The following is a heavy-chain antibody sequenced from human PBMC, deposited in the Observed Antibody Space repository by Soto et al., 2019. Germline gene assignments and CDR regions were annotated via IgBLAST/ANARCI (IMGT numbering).Heavy chain of an antibody. CDR1: GFSFRTYA. V-gene: IGHV3-30*04. Sequence: QEQLVESGGGVVQPGRSLRLSCAASGFSFRTYAMHWVRQAPGKGLEWVAVISSDGRKEFYVDSVKGRFTISRDNSKNTLYLQMNSPRADDTAMYYCARDNGGYRGQGTLVTVSS. J-gene: IGHJ4*02. CDR2: ISSDGRKE. D-gene: IGHD2-8*01. CDR3: ARDNGGY.